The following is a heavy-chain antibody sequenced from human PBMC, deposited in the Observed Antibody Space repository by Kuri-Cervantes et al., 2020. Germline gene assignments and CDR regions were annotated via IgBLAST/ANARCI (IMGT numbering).Heavy chain of an antibody. Sequence: ASVKVSCKASGYTLTGYYMHWVRQATGQGLEWMGWMNPNSGNTGYAQKFQGRVTMTRNTSISTAYMELSSLRSEDTAVYYCARAYSSYVYGMDVWGQGTTVTVSS. CDR2: MNPNSGNT. CDR3: ARAYSSYVYGMDV. J-gene: IGHJ6*02. CDR1: GYTLTGYY. D-gene: IGHD4-11*01. V-gene: IGHV1-8*02.